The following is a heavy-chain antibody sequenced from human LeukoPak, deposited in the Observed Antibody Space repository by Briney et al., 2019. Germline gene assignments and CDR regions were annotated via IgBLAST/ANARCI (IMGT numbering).Heavy chain of an antibody. CDR1: GGSISSYY. CDR2: IYHSGST. CDR3: ARVVGYYYGMDV. V-gene: IGHV4-59*04. Sequence: KPSETLSLTCTVSGGSISSYYWSWIRQPPGKGLEWIGYIYHSGSTYYDPSLKSRVTISVDRSKNQFSLKLSSVTAADTAVYYCARVVGYYYGMDVWGQGTTVTVSS. J-gene: IGHJ6*02.